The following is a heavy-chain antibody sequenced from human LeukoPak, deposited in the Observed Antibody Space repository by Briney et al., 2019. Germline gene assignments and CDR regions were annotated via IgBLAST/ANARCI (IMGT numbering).Heavy chain of an antibody. Sequence: GGSLRLSCAASGFTFSSYVMSWVRQAPGKGLEWVSGISDDGGSTYYADSVKGRFTISRDNSKNTLYLQMNSLRVEDTAVYYCARDRHYYDSSGTFDYWGQGTLVTVSS. D-gene: IGHD3-22*01. CDR1: GFTFSSYV. J-gene: IGHJ4*02. CDR3: ARDRHYYDSSGTFDY. CDR2: ISDDGGST. V-gene: IGHV3-23*01.